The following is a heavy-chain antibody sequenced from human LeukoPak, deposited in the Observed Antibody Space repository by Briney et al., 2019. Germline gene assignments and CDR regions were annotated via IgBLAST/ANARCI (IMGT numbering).Heavy chain of an antibody. V-gene: IGHV1-69*04. CDR3: ATVERFGDPAGY. D-gene: IGHD3-10*01. Sequence: SVKVSCKASGGTFSSYAISWVRQAPGQGLEWMGRIIPILGIANYAQKFQGRVTMTEDTSTDTAYMELSSLRSEDTAVYYCATVERFGDPAGYWGQGTLVTVSS. CDR2: IIPILGIA. J-gene: IGHJ4*02. CDR1: GGTFSSYA.